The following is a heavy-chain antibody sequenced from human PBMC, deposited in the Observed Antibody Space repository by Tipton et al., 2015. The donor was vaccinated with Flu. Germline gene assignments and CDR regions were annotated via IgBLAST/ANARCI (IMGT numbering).Heavy chain of an antibody. Sequence: SLRLSCAASGFAFGTYWILWVRQAPGKGLEWVANINEDGSTTYYLDSVKGRFTISRDNAKNSLYLQMNSLRSEDTAVYYCTRGFIRLCDYWGQGTLVTVSS. CDR3: TRGFIRLCDY. J-gene: IGHJ4*02. V-gene: IGHV3-7*01. CDR2: INEDGSTT. D-gene: IGHD3-16*01. CDR1: GFAFGTYW.